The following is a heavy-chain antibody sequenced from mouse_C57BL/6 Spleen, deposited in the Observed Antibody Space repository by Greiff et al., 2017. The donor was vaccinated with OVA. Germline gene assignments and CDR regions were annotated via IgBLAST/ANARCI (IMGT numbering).Heavy chain of an antibody. J-gene: IGHJ4*01. D-gene: IGHD1-1*01. CDR2: LLPGSGST. CDR1: GYTFTGYW. Sequence: QVQLQQSGAELMKPGASVKLSCKATGYTFTGYWIEWVKQRPGHGLEWIGELLPGSGSTNYNEKFKGKATFTADTSSNTAYMQLSSLTTEDSAIYYWARKGYYGSSYEGYAMDYWGQGTSVTVSS. V-gene: IGHV1-9*01. CDR3: ARKGYYGSSYEGYAMDY.